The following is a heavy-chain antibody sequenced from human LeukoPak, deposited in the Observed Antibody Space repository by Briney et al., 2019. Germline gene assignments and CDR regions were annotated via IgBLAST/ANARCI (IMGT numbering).Heavy chain of an antibody. J-gene: IGHJ4*02. D-gene: IGHD1-26*01. Sequence: GGSLRLSCTAAGFTFSDFYMSWIRQAPGMGLEWVSSISANSRYIHYAASVKGRFTISRDDAKNSLFLQMNTLRADDTAVYYCAREVGDYWGQGTLVTVSS. CDR3: AREVGDY. V-gene: IGHV3-11*06. CDR1: GFTFSDFY. CDR2: ISANSRYI.